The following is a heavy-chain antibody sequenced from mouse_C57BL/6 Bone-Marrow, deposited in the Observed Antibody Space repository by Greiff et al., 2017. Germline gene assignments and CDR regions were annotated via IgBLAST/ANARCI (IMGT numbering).Heavy chain of an antibody. Sequence: EVMLVESGPELVKPGDSVKISCKASGYSFTGYFMNWVMQSHGKSLEWIGRINPYNGDTFYNQKFKGKATLTVDKSSSTAHMELRSLTSEDSAVYYCARPGLRRGTWFAYWGQGTLVTVSA. V-gene: IGHV1-20*01. CDR1: GYSFTGYF. CDR2: INPYNGDT. CDR3: ARPGLRRGTWFAY. D-gene: IGHD2-4*01. J-gene: IGHJ3*01.